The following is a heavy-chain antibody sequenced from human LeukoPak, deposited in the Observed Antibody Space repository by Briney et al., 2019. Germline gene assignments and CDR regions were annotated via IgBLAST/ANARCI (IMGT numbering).Heavy chain of an antibody. CDR1: GGSISSYC. J-gene: IGHJ4*02. CDR3: ARCWDY. V-gene: IGHV4-59*01. CDR2: IYSSGTT. Sequence: SETLSLTCTVSGGSISSYCWRWIRQPPGKGLEWIGYIYSSGTTNYNPSLKSRVTISVDTSKNQFSLKLSSVTTADTAVYYCARCWDYWGEGTLVSVSS.